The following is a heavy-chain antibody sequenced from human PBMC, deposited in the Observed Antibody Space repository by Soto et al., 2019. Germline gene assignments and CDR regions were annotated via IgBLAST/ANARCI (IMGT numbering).Heavy chain of an antibody. Sequence: EVQLVESGGGLVQPGGSLRLSCAASGFTFSSYWMSWVRQAPGKGLEWVANIKQDGSEKYYVDSVKGRFTISRDNAKNSLYLQVNSLRAEDTAVYYCARGGHCSSTSCYASRSAFDLWGQGTMVTVSS. D-gene: IGHD2-2*01. CDR1: GFTFSSYW. CDR2: IKQDGSEK. CDR3: ARGGHCSSTSCYASRSAFDL. V-gene: IGHV3-7*01. J-gene: IGHJ3*01.